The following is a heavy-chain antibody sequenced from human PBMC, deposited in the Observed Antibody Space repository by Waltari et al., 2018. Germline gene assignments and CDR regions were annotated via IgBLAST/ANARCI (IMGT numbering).Heavy chain of an antibody. CDR2: ISVSGGT. CDR1: GGSFTNDY. V-gene: IGHV4-4*09. Sequence: QVTLQQSGPGLLKPSETLSLTCTVSGGSFTNDYWRWIRQPPGKCLEWIGYISVSGGTNYNPALQSRVTMSADTSENQISLTLTSVTAADTAVYYCARSWSAHYYYYIDVWGKGTTVTVSS. CDR3: ARSWSAHYYYYIDV. D-gene: IGHD1-26*01. J-gene: IGHJ6*03.